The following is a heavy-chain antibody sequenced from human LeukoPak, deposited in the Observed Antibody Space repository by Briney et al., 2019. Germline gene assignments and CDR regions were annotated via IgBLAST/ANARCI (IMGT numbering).Heavy chain of an antibody. J-gene: IGHJ6*02. D-gene: IGHD7-27*01. Sequence: GASLRLSCAASGFTFNTYAMSWVRQAPGKGLEWGSVISGSGGTTYYADSVKGRFTISRDSSKNTLYLQMNSLRADDTAVYYCAKANWGGDYYFYYGLDVWGQGTTVTVSS. CDR1: GFTFNTYA. CDR3: AKANWGGDYYFYYGLDV. V-gene: IGHV3-23*01. CDR2: ISGSGGTT.